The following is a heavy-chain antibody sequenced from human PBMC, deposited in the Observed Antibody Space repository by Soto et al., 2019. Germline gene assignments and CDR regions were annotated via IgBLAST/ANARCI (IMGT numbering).Heavy chain of an antibody. CDR1: GFTFSSYG. CDR2: ISYDGSNK. D-gene: IGHD6-13*01. J-gene: IGHJ6*02. V-gene: IGHV3-30*18. Sequence: QVQLVESGGGVVQPGRSLRLSCAASGFTFSSYGMHWVRQASGKGLEWVAVISYDGSNKYYAESVKGRLTISRDNSKNTLYLQMNSLTAEDTAEYYCAKEKIAAGGQGGMGVWGQGTTVTVSS. CDR3: AKEKIAAGGQGGMGV.